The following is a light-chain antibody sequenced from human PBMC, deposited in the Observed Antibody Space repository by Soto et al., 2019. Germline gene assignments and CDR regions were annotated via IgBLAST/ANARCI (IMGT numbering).Light chain of an antibody. J-gene: IGKJ1*01. V-gene: IGKV1-8*01. Sequence: AIRMTQSPSSLSASTGDRVTITCRASQGISSYLAWYQQEPGKAPKLLIYAASTLQSGVPSRFSGSGSGTDFTLTISCLQSEDFATYYCQQYYSYGTFGQGTKVDIK. CDR1: QGISSY. CDR2: AAS. CDR3: QQYYSYGT.